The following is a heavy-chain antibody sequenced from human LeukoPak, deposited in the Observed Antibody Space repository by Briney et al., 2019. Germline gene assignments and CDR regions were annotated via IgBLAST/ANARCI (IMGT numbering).Heavy chain of an antibody. CDR2: INTNTGNP. Sequence: EASVKVSCKASGYTFTSYAMNWVRQAPGQGLEWMGWINTNTGNPTYAQGFTGRFVFSLDTSVSTAYLQISSLKAEDTAVYYCARDFYDFWSGYYHMGSPGYFDLWGRGTLVTVSS. D-gene: IGHD3-3*01. CDR1: GYTFTSYA. CDR3: ARDFYDFWSGYYHMGSPGYFDL. J-gene: IGHJ2*01. V-gene: IGHV7-4-1*02.